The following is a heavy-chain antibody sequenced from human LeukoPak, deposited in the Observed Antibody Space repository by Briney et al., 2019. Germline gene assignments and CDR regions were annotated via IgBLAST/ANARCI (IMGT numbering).Heavy chain of an antibody. D-gene: IGHD1-26*01. CDR2: ISYDGSNK. V-gene: IGHV3-30*19. J-gene: IGHJ4*02. CDR3: ARDDSGSYFDY. CDR1: GFTFSSYG. Sequence: GGSLRHSCAASGFTFSSYGMHWVRQAPGKGLEWVAVISYDGSNKYYADSVKGRFTISRDNSKNTLYLQMNSLRAEDTAVYYCARDDSGSYFDYWGQGTLVTVSS.